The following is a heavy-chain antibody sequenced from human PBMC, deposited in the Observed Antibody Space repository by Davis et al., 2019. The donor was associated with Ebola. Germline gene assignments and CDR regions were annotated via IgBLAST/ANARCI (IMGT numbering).Heavy chain of an antibody. J-gene: IGHJ5*02. V-gene: IGHV4-59*01. CDR1: GGSISSYY. D-gene: IGHD1-7*01. CDR3: ARDGRWNYSNWFDP. Sequence: PSETLSLTCTVSGGSISSYYWSWIRQPPGKGLKWIGYIYYSGSTNYNPSLKSRVTISVDTSKNQFSLKLSSVTAADTAVYYCARDGRWNYSNWFDPWGQGTLVTVSS. CDR2: IYYSGST.